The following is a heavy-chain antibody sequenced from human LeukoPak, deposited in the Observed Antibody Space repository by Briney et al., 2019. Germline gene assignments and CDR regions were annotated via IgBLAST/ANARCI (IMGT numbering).Heavy chain of an antibody. V-gene: IGHV1-2*02. D-gene: IGHD1-7*01. CDR3: ARGSAGTTFIAY. Sequence: ASVKVSCKASGYTFTGYYMHWVRQAPGKGLEWMGWINPNSGGTNYAQKFQGRVTMTRDTSISTAYMELSRLRSDDTAVYYCARGSAGTTFIAYWGQGTLVTVSS. CDR2: INPNSGGT. J-gene: IGHJ4*02. CDR1: GYTFTGYY.